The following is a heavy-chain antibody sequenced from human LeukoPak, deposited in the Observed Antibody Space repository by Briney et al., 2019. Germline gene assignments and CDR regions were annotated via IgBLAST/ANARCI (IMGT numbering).Heavy chain of an antibody. J-gene: IGHJ4*02. V-gene: IGHV1-46*01. CDR2: INPSGGST. D-gene: IGHD1-7*01. CDR1: GYTFTSYY. CDR3: ARDLEALRTGTDGFDY. Sequence: ASVKVSCKASGYTFTSYYMHWVRQAPGQGLEWMGIINPSGGSTSYAQKFQGRVTMTRDTSISTAYMELSRLRSDDTAVYYCARDLEALRTGTDGFDYWGQGTLVTVSS.